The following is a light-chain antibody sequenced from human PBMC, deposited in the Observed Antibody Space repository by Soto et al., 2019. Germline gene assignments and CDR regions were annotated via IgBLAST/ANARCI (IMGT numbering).Light chain of an antibody. J-gene: IGLJ3*02. V-gene: IGLV2-14*03. CDR1: SSDIGAYNY. CDR2: DVT. Sequence: QSALTQPASVSGSPGQSITFSCTGTSSDIGAYNYVSWYQHHPGKAPKLLIYDVTDRPSGVSDRFSGSKSGTTASLTISGLQAEAEADYFCSSYTTINTVVVFGGGTKLTVL. CDR3: SSYTTINTVVV.